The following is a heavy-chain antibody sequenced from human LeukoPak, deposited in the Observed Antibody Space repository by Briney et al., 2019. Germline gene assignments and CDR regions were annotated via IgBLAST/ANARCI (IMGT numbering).Heavy chain of an antibody. D-gene: IGHD3-9*01. CDR3: ARNGRYFDWLPFNWFDP. V-gene: IGHV4-31*03. J-gene: IGHJ5*02. CDR2: IYYSGST. CDR1: GGSISSGGYY. Sequence: SETLSLTCTVSGGSISSGGYYWSWIRQRPGKGLEWIGYIYYSGSTYYNPSLKSRVTISVDTSNNQFSMKLSSVTAADTAVYYCARNGRYFDWLPFNWFDPWGQGTLVTVSS.